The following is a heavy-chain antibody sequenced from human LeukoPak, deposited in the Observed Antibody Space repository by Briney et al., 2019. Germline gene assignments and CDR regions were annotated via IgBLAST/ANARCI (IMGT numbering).Heavy chain of an antibody. Sequence: SETLSLTCAVYGGSFSGYYWSWIRQPPGKGLEWIGYIYYSGSTNHNPSLKSRVTISVDTSKNQFSLKLSSVTAADTAVYYCAREGGYCSSTSCLDLFDYWGQGTLVTVSS. CDR2: IYYSGST. CDR3: AREGGYCSSTSCLDLFDY. J-gene: IGHJ4*02. CDR1: GGSFSGYY. V-gene: IGHV4-59*01. D-gene: IGHD2-2*01.